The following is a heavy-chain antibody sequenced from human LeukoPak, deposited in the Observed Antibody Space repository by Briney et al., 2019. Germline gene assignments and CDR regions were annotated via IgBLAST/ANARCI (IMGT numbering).Heavy chain of an antibody. J-gene: IGHJ4*02. V-gene: IGHV4-31*03. Sequence: PSETLSLTCTVSGGSISSGSYSWSWIRQHPGKGLEWIGYIYYSGSTYYNPSLKSRVTISVDTSKNQFSLKLSSVTAADTAVYYCARDRTRRYFDYWGQGTLVTVSS. CDR1: GGSISSGSYS. CDR2: IYYSGST. CDR3: ARDRTRRYFDY. D-gene: IGHD2-2*01.